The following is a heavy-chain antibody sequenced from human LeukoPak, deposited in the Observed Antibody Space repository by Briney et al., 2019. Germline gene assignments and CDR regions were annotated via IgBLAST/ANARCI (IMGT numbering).Heavy chain of an antibody. CDR1: GSSFVNYG. Sequence: PGKSLRLSCAVSGSSFVNYGMNWVRQAPGKGLEWVAVIWYDGSNKDYADSVKGRFTISRDNSKNTLYLQMDSLRAEDTALYYCARGLYYFGYWGQGALVTVSS. V-gene: IGHV3-33*01. CDR2: IWYDGSNK. D-gene: IGHD2-21*02. CDR3: ARGLYYFGY. J-gene: IGHJ4*02.